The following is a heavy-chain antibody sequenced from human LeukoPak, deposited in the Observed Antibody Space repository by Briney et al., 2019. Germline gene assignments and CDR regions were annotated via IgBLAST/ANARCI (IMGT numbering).Heavy chain of an antibody. D-gene: IGHD1-26*01. CDR2: TNWDGGRT. CDR3: ARDPYSGSYGADYYYYMDV. CDR1: GFTFDDYA. J-gene: IGHJ6*03. V-gene: IGHV3-20*04. Sequence: GGSLRLSCAASGFTFDDYAMSWVRQTPGKGLEWVSGTNWDGGRTGYADSVKGRFTISRDNAKSSLYLQMNSLRAEDTAVYYCARDPYSGSYGADYYYYMDVWGKGTTVTISS.